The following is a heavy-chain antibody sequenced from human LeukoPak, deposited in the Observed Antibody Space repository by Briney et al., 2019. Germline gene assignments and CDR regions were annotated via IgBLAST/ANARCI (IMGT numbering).Heavy chain of an antibody. V-gene: IGHV4-39*07. CDR2: IYYNLST. J-gene: IGHJ6*03. CDR3: ARLPPAGKYCSSTSCYRARYYYYYMDV. CDR1: GDSIDTRHYY. Sequence: SETLSLTCTVSGDSIDTRHYYWTWIRQPPGKGLEWIGSIYYNLSTSYNPSLLSRGTISVDTSKNQFSLKLSSVTAADTAVYYCARLPPAGKYCSSTSCYRARYYYYYMDVWGKGTTVTVSS. D-gene: IGHD2-2*02.